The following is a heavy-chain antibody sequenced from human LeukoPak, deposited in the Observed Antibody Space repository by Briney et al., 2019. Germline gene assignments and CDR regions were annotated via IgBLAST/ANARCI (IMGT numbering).Heavy chain of an antibody. CDR1: GGTFSSYA. J-gene: IGHJ4*02. CDR3: AREAIGSSGWYGDTYYFDY. Sequence: ASVKVSCKASGGTFSSYAISWVRQAPGQGLEWMGGIIPIFGTANYAQKFQGRVTITTDESTSTAYMELSSLRSEDTAVYYCAREAIGSSGWYGDTYYFDYWGQGTLVTVSS. CDR2: IIPIFGTA. V-gene: IGHV1-69*05. D-gene: IGHD6-19*01.